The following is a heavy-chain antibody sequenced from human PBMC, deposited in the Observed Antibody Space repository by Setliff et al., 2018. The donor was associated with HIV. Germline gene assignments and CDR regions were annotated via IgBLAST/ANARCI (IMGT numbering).Heavy chain of an antibody. D-gene: IGHD2-21*01. CDR3: ARSYCGADCSLVADTNWFDP. CDR2: IYHSGST. V-gene: IGHV4-4*07. CDR1: GGSISSYY. Sequence: PSETLSLTCTVSGGSISSYYWSWIRQPAGKGLEWIGSIYHSGSTYYNPSLKSRLTISLDTSKNQLSLKLSSVTAADSAMYYCARSYCGADCSLVADTNWFDPWGQGTLVTVSS. J-gene: IGHJ5*02.